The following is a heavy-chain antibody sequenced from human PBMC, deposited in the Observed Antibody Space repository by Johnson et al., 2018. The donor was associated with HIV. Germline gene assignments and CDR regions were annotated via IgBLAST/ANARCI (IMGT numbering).Heavy chain of an antibody. D-gene: IGHD3-22*01. J-gene: IGHJ3*01. CDR2: IDWNGGST. CDR3: ARGFVRISMILVADAFDL. V-gene: IGHV3-20*04. Sequence: VQLVESGGGLVQPGGSLRLSCAASGFTFDDYGMSWVRQAPGKGLEWVSGIDWNGGSTGYADSVKGRFTISRDNTKNSLHLQMNSLRGEDTALYYCARGFVRISMILVADAFDLWGQGTMVTVSS. CDR1: GFTFDDYG.